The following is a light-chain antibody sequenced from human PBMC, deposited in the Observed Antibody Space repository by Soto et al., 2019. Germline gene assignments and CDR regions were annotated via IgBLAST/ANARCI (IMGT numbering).Light chain of an antibody. V-gene: IGLV2-14*01. Sequence: QSVLTQPASVSGSPGQSITISYTGTSSDVGGYNYVSWYQQHPGKAPKLMIYDVSNRPSGVSNRFSGSKSGNTASLTISGLQAEDEADYYCSSYTSSSTLGGVFGTGTKLTVL. CDR1: SSDVGGYNY. CDR3: SSYTSSSTLGGV. CDR2: DVS. J-gene: IGLJ1*01.